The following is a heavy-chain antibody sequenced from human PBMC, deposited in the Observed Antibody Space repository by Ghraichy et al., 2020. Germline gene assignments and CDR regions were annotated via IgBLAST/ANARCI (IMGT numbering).Heavy chain of an antibody. D-gene: IGHD1-7*01. J-gene: IGHJ4*02. CDR3: ARAAPSDWNYSFDY. CDR1: GYTFTSYD. V-gene: IGHV1-8*03. CDR2: MNPNSGNT. Sequence: ASVKVSCKASGYTFTSYDINWVRQATGQGLEWMGWMNPNSGNTGYAQKFQGRVTITRNTSISTAYMELSSLRSEDTAVYYCARAAPSDWNYSFDYWGQGTLVTVSS.